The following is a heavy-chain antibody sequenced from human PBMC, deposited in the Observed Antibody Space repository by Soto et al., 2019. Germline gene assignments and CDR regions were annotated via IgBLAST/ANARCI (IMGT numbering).Heavy chain of an antibody. D-gene: IGHD3-10*01. CDR1: GGTFSSYT. CDR2: IIPILGIA. V-gene: IGHV1-69*04. Sequence: SVKVSCKASGGTFSSYTISWVRQAPGQGLEWLGRIIPILGIANYAQKFQGRVTITADKSTSTAYMELSSLRSEDTAVYYCAREAYYYGSGRYYYYYYMDVWGKGTTVTVSS. CDR3: AREAYYYGSGRYYYYYYMDV. J-gene: IGHJ6*03.